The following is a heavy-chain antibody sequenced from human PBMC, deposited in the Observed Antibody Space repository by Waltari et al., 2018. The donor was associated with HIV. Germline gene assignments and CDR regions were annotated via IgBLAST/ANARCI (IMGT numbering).Heavy chain of an antibody. J-gene: IGHJ4*02. CDR1: GGSITSSNW. D-gene: IGHD3-22*01. CDR2: VYHSGST. V-gene: IGHV4-4*02. Sequence: QVQLQESGPGVVKPSGTLSLTCAVSGGSITSSNWWAWVRQPPGKGLEWIGEVYHSGSTYYNPSLKSRVTISLDKSKNRFSLRVTSVTVADTAVYCARLPGSGYYVDSWGQGTLVTVSS. CDR3: ARLPGSGYYVDS.